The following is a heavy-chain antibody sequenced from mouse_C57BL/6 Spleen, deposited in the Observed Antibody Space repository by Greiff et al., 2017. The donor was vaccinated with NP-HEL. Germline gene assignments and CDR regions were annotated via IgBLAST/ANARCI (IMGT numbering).Heavy chain of an antibody. CDR1: GFNIKDDY. V-gene: IGHV14-4*01. CDR2: IDPENGDT. CDR3: TILIPRGYFDY. J-gene: IGHJ2*01. Sequence: EVQLQQSGAELVRPGASVKLSCTASGFNIKDDYMHWVKQRPEQGLEWIGWIDPENGDTEYASKFQGKATITADPSSNTAYLQLSSLTSKDTAVYYCTILIPRGYFDYWGQGTTLTVSS.